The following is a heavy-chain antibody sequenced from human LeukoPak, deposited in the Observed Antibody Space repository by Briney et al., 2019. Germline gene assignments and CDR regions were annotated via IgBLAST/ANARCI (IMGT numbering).Heavy chain of an antibody. Sequence: SETLSLTCTASGYSISSGYYWGWIRQPPGKGLEWIGSIYHSGSTYYNPSLKSRVTISVDTSKNQFSLKLSSVTAADTAVYYCAKGSGSRTEYFQHWGQGTLVTVSS. V-gene: IGHV4-38-2*02. CDR3: AKGSGSRTEYFQH. D-gene: IGHD1-26*01. CDR2: IYHSGST. J-gene: IGHJ1*01. CDR1: GYSISSGYY.